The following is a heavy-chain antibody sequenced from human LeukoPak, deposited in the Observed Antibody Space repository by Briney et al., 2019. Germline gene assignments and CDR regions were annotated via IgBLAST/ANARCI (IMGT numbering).Heavy chain of an antibody. V-gene: IGHV1-18*01. J-gene: IGHJ5*02. Sequence: ASVKVSCKASGYTFTSYGISWVRQAPGQGREWMGWISAYNGNTNYAQKFQGRVTMTRDMSTSTVYTELSSLRSEDTAVYYCARAKGVVGATHWFDPWGQGTLVTVSS. CDR1: GYTFTSYG. CDR2: ISAYNGNT. D-gene: IGHD1-26*01. CDR3: ARAKGVVGATHWFDP.